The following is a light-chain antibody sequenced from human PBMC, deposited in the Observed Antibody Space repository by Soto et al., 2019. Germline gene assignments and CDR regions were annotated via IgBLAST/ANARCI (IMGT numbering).Light chain of an antibody. CDR1: QSVSSSY. CDR3: QQYGSSPGT. Sequence: EMVLTQSPGTLSLSPGERATLSCRASQSVSSSYLAWYQQKPGQAPRLLIYGASSRATGIPDRFSGSGSGTDFTLTISRLEPEDFAVYYCQQYGSSPGTFGQGTKVEMK. CDR2: GAS. J-gene: IGKJ1*01. V-gene: IGKV3-20*01.